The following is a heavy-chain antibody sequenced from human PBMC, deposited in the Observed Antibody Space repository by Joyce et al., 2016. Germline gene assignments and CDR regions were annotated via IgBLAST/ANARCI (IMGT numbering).Heavy chain of an antibody. Sequence: EVRLVESGGTLVQPGRSLRLSCATSGFTFDDYAMHWVRQAPGKGLEWVSGISWNSVRIGYADSVECRFTISRDNAKNSLYLLMNGLRAEDTALYYCAKDSSGGYDYFDFWGQGTLVTVSS. CDR3: AKDSSGGYDYFDF. J-gene: IGHJ4*02. D-gene: IGHD5-12*01. CDR2: ISWNSVRI. CDR1: GFTFDDYA. V-gene: IGHV3-9*01.